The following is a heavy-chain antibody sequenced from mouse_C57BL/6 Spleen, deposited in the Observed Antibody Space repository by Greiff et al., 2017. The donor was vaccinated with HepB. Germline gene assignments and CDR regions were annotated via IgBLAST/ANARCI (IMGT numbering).Heavy chain of an antibody. J-gene: IGHJ4*01. D-gene: IGHD1-1*01. CDR2: IYPYNGVS. CDR3: ARPYGSRKDYAMDY. V-gene: IGHV1-31*01. CDR1: GYSFTGYY. Sequence: EVQLQQSGPELVKPGASVKISCKASGYSFTGYYMHWVKQSHGNILDWIGYIYPYNGVSSYNQNFKGKATLTVDKSSSTAYMELRSLTSEDSAVYYGARPYGSRKDYAMDYWGQGTSVTVSS.